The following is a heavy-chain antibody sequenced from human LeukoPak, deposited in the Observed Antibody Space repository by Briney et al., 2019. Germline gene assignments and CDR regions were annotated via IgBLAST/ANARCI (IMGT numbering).Heavy chain of an antibody. Sequence: SETLSLNCIVSDGSISSSSYYWGWIRQPPGKGLEWIGNLFYTGETFYNPSLNSRATISVDTSKSQFSLRLSSVTAADTAVYYCARTDSGRYSYFDYWGQGTLVTVSS. CDR3: ARTDSGRYSYFDY. CDR1: DGSISSSSYY. J-gene: IGHJ4*02. V-gene: IGHV4-39*01. D-gene: IGHD1-26*01. CDR2: LFYTGET.